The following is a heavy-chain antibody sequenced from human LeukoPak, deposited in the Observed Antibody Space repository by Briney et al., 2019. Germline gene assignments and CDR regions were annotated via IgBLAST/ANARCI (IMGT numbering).Heavy chain of an antibody. CDR1: GFTFSSYW. Sequence: GGSLRLSCAASGFTFSSYWMSWVRQAPGKGLEWVANIEQDGSEKYYVDSVKGRFTISRDNAKNSLYLQMNSLRAEDTAVYYCARAYRQQLVILDYWGQGILVTVSS. V-gene: IGHV3-7*01. J-gene: IGHJ4*02. CDR3: ARAYRQQLVILDY. CDR2: IEQDGSEK. D-gene: IGHD6-13*01.